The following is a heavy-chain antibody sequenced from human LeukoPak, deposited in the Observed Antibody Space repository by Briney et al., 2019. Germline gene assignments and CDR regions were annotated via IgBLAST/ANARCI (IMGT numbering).Heavy chain of an antibody. CDR2: IYYSGST. V-gene: IGHV4-31*03. D-gene: IGHD2-21*02. J-gene: IGHJ5*02. CDR3: ARWVTAKGLPNWFDP. CDR1: GGSISSGGYY. Sequence: SQTLSLTCTVSGGSISSGGYYWSWIRQHPGKGLEWIGYIYYSGSTYYNPSLKSRVTISVDTSKNQFSLKLSSVTAADTAVYYCARWVTAKGLPNWFDPWGQGTLVTVSS.